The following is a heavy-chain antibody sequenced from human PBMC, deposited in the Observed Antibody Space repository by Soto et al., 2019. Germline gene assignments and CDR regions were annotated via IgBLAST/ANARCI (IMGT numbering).Heavy chain of an antibody. CDR3: AREGYCISTSCRHYDYYGMDV. CDR1: GGTFSSYT. D-gene: IGHD2-2*01. CDR2: IIAILGIT. V-gene: IGHV1-69*04. J-gene: IGHJ6*02. Sequence: SVKVSCKASGGTFSSYTISWVRQAPGQGLEWMGRIIAILGITNYAQKFQGRVTMTTDTSTSTAYMELRSLRSDDTAVYYCAREGYCISTSCRHYDYYGMDVWGQGTTVTV.